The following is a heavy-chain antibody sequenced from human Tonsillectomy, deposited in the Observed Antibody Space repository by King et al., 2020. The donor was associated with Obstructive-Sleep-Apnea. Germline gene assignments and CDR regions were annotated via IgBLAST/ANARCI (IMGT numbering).Heavy chain of an antibody. CDR2: INAGNGNT. CDR3: ARGPSYYYDSSGYYSQFDY. Sequence: QLVQSGAEVKKPGASVKVSCKASVYTFTSYAMHWVRQAPGQRLEWMVWINAGNGNTKYSQKFQGRVTITRDTSASTAYMELSSLRSEDTAVYYCARGPSYYYDSSGYYSQFDYWGQGDLVTVSS. J-gene: IGHJ4*02. CDR1: VYTFTSYA. D-gene: IGHD3-22*01. V-gene: IGHV1-3*01.